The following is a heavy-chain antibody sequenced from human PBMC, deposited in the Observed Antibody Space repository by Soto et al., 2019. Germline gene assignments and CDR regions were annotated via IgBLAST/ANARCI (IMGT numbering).Heavy chain of an antibody. CDR2: ISYDGSNK. CDR1: GFTFSSYA. Sequence: PGGSLRLSCAASGFTFSSYAMHWVRQAPGKGLEWVAVISYDGSNKYYADSVKGRFTISRDNSKNTLYLQMNSLRAEDTAVYYCARGSYDCGSGHRLDHWGQGTLVTVSS. D-gene: IGHD3-3*01. J-gene: IGHJ5*02. V-gene: IGHV3-30-3*01. CDR3: ARGSYDCGSGHRLDH.